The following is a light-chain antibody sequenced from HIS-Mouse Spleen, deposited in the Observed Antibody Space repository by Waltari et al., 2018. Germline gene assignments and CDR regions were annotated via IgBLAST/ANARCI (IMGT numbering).Light chain of an antibody. CDR3: YSTDSSGNHRV. V-gene: IGLV3-10*01. CDR1: ALPQEH. J-gene: IGLJ2*01. CDR2: EDR. Sequence: SYELTQPPSVSVSPGQTSRNPCSGDALPQEHASWDQQKSGQAPVLVIYEDRKQPPGIPERFSGSSSGTMATLTISGAQVEDEADYYCYSTDSSGNHRVFGGGTKLTVL.